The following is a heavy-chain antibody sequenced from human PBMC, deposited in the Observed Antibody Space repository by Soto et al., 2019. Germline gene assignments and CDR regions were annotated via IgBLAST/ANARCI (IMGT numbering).Heavy chain of an antibody. D-gene: IGHD1-26*01. CDR1: GFIFENFG. V-gene: IGHV3-23*01. CDR2: ISGSGFKK. Sequence: LRLSYAASGFIFENFGMSWVRQAPGKGLEWISSISGSGFKKYYADSVKGRFTISRDNSKSTVYLELNNLSAEDTAVYHCAKNQGVELVPLATVDWFDPWGQGSVVTVAS. CDR3: AKNQGVELVPLATVDWFDP. J-gene: IGHJ5*02.